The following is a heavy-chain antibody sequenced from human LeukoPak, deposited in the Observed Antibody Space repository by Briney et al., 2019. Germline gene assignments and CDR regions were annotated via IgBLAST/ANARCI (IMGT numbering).Heavy chain of an antibody. CDR3: ARGIADPYSFDS. Sequence: KPSETLSLTCTVSGGSISSYYWSWIRQSAVKGLERIGRIYSTGSTNYSPSLKSRVTMSVDKSKNQFSLNLSSVTAADTAVYYCARGIADPYSFDSWGQGTLVTVSS. J-gene: IGHJ4*02. CDR1: GGSISSYY. D-gene: IGHD6-13*01. CDR2: IYSTGST. V-gene: IGHV4-4*07.